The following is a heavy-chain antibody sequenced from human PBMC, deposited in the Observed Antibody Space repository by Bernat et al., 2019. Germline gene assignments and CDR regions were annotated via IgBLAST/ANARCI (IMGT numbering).Heavy chain of an antibody. Sequence: QITLKESGPTLVNPTQTLTLTCTFSGFSLTTNGVGVGWIRQPPGKALEWLALIYCDDDKRYSPSLKSRLTHTKDTSRNQVVLSTTNMDPDDTGTYYRADRLYLQSYWNYGRFDSWGQGTQVTVSS. CDR1: GFSLTTNGVG. CDR2: IYCDDDK. CDR3: ADRLYLQSYWNYGRFDS. V-gene: IGHV2-5*02. J-gene: IGHJ4*02. D-gene: IGHD1-7*01.